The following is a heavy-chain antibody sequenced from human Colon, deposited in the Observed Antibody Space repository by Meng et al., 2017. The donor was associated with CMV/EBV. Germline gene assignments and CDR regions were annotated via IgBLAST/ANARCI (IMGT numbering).Heavy chain of an antibody. CDR2: IYWDDDK. D-gene: IGHD2-2*01. Sequence: HITLKGSCPTLVKPTQTPTLTCTFSGFSLNTYEVGVGWFRQPPGKAPEWLALIYWDDDKRYRSSLGNRLTLTHDASKNQVVLTMTDMDPVDTATYYCAHKSLPAAFFDYWSQGTLVTVSS. V-gene: IGHV2-5*02. J-gene: IGHJ4*02. CDR3: AHKSLPAAFFDY. CDR1: GFSLNTYEVG.